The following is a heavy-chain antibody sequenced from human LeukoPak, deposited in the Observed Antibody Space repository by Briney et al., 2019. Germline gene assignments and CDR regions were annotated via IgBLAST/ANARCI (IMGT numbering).Heavy chain of an antibody. V-gene: IGHV3-66*01. D-gene: IGHD5-18*01. CDR1: GFTVSSNY. Sequence: GGSLRLSCAASGFTVSSNYMSWVRQAPGKGLEWVSVIYSGGSTYYADSVKGRFTISRDNSKNTLFLQMNSLRAEDTAVYYCAREGYSYGYDAFDIWGQGTMVTVSS. CDR3: AREGYSYGYDAFDI. CDR2: IYSGGST. J-gene: IGHJ3*02.